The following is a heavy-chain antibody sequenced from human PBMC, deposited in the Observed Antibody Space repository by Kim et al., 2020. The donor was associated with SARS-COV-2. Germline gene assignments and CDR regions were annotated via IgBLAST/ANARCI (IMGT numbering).Heavy chain of an antibody. Sequence: HYADSVKGRFTISRDNAENSLYLQMNSLSDEDTAVYYCVRDSNWSFDYWGQGTLVTVSS. D-gene: IGHD6-13*01. CDR3: VRDSNWSFDY. J-gene: IGHJ4*02. V-gene: IGHV3-48*02.